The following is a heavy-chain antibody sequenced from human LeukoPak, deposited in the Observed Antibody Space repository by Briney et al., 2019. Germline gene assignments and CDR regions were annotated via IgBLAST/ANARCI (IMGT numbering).Heavy chain of an antibody. V-gene: IGHV3-30*18. J-gene: IGHJ4*02. D-gene: IGHD2-15*01. CDR3: AKGCSNGGSCYILDY. CDR1: GLTFSSYA. CDR2: VSDDGKHT. Sequence: GGSLRLSCAASGLTFSSYAIHWAPQAPGKGLEYGADVSDDGKHTHYADSVKGRFVISRDNSKSTLYLQMNSLRVEDTAVYYCAKGCSNGGSCYILDYWGQGTLVTVSS.